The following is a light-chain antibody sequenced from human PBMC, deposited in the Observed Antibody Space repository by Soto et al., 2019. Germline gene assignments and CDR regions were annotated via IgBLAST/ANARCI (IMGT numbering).Light chain of an antibody. J-gene: IGKJ2*01. CDR2: DAS. CDR1: QSISSW. Sequence: NEMNRSPCTLSVSVRDIVTTTFLASQSISSWLACYQQKPGKAPQLLIYDASSLESGVPSRFSGSRSGTEFTLTIISLQPDDFATYYCQQYNSYSYTFGHVTMVDIK. CDR3: QQYNSYSYT. V-gene: IGKV1-5*01.